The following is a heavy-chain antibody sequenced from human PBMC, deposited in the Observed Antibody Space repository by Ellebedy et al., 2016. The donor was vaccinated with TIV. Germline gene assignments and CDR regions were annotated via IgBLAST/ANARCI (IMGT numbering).Heavy chain of an antibody. Sequence: GESLKISXAASGFTFSDHYMDWVRQTPGKGLEWVGRITNKANNYITEYAASVKGRFSVSRDDSKNSLYLQMYSLKTEDTAMYYCARLLVAAGDLVGLDYWGQGTLVTVSS. V-gene: IGHV3-72*01. CDR3: ARLLVAAGDLVGLDY. D-gene: IGHD6-13*01. CDR1: GFTFSDHY. J-gene: IGHJ4*02. CDR2: ITNKANNYIT.